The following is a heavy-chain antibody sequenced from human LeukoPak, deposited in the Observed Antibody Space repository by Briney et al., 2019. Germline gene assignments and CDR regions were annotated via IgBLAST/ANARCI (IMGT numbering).Heavy chain of an antibody. CDR1: GGSISSSSYY. V-gene: IGHV4-39*01. CDR3: AKGAQFRYQLPRALKFDY. Sequence: SETLSLTCTVSGGSISSSSYYWGWIRQPPGKGLEWIGSIYYSGSTYYNPSLKSRVTISVDTSKNQFSLKLSSVTAADTAVYYCAKGAQFRYQLPRALKFDYWGQGTLVTVSS. CDR2: IYYSGST. D-gene: IGHD2-2*01. J-gene: IGHJ4*02.